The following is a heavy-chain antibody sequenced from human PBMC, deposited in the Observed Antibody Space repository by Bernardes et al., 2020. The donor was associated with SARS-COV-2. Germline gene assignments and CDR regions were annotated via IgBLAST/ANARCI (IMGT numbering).Heavy chain of an antibody. J-gene: IGHJ6*02. Sequence: LRLSCAASGFTFDDYAMHWVRQAPGKGLEWVSGISWNSGSIGYADPVKGRFTISRDNAKNSLYLQMNSLRAEDTALYYCAKDVLAATPPYYYYGMDVWGQGTTVTVSS. D-gene: IGHD2-15*01. CDR1: GFTFDDYA. V-gene: IGHV3-9*01. CDR2: ISWNSGSI. CDR3: AKDVLAATPPYYYYGMDV.